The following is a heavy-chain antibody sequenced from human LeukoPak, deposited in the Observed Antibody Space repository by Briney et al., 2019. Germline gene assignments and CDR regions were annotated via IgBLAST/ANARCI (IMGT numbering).Heavy chain of an antibody. V-gene: IGHV4-59*01. Sequence: SETLSLTCTVSGGSISSYYWSWIRQPPGKGLEWVGYIYYSGSTNYNPSLKSRVTISVDTSKNQFSLKLSSVTAADTAVYYCARVGTTHYYYYGMDVWGQGTTVTVSS. J-gene: IGHJ6*02. CDR3: ARVGTTHYYYYGMDV. CDR2: IYYSGST. D-gene: IGHD1-1*01. CDR1: GGSISSYY.